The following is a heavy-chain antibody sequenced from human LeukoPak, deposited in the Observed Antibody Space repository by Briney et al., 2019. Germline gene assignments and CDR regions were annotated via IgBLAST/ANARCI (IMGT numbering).Heavy chain of an antibody. J-gene: IGHJ5*02. CDR3: ARVLAVAGTDWFDP. CDR2: IYYSGST. D-gene: IGHD6-19*01. V-gene: IGHV4-59*01. CDR1: GGSISSYY. Sequence: SETLSLTCTVSGGSISSYYWSWIRQPPGKGLEWIGYIYYSGSTNYNPSLKSRVTISVDTSKNQFSLKLSSVTAADTAVYYCARVLAVAGTDWFDPWGQGTLVTVSS.